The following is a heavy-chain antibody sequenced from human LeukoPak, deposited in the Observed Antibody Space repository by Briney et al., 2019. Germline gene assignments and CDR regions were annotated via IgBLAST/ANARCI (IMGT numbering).Heavy chain of an antibody. CDR1: GFTFSNFA. CDR2: ILYDGSDQ. Sequence: PGGSLRLSCATSGFTFSNFAMHWVRQAPGKGLEWVAAILYDGSDQYYGESVKGRFTISRDNSKNTLYLQMNSLRAEDTAVYYCARGDDYVWGSFSIGFDYWGQGTLVTVSS. V-gene: IGHV3-30*04. J-gene: IGHJ4*02. CDR3: ARGDDYVWGSFSIGFDY. D-gene: IGHD3-16*01.